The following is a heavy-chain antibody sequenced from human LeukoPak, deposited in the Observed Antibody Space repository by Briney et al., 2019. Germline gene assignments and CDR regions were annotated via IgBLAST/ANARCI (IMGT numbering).Heavy chain of an antibody. CDR3: ARERYCSSTCCYWAFPYYYGKDV. CDR1: GFTFSNYS. J-gene: IGHJ6*02. Sequence: PGGSLRLSCAASGFTFSNYSMNWVRQAPGKGLGWVSYISGSSSTTYYADSVKGRFPISRDNAKNSLYLQMNSLRAEDTAVYYCARERYCSSTCCYWAFPYYYGKDVWGQGTTVTVSS. V-gene: IGHV3-48*04. D-gene: IGHD2-2*01. CDR2: ISGSSSTT.